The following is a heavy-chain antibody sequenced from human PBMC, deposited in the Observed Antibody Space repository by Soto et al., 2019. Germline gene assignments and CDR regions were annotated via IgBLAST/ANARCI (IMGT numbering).Heavy chain of an antibody. J-gene: IGHJ3*01. V-gene: IGHV3-7*04. CDR3: ARASAG. Sequence: GGSLRLSCTASGFTFSSYWMSWVRQAPGKGLEWVANVREDGSEKNYVDSVKGRFIISRDNAKNSLYLQMNSLRVEDTAVYYCARASAGGGQGTMVTVSS. CDR2: VREDGSEK. CDR1: GFTFSSYW. D-gene: IGHD3-10*01.